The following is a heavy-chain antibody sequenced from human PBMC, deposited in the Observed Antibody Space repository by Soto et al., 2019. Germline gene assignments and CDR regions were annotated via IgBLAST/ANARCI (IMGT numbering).Heavy chain of an antibody. D-gene: IGHD6-13*01. V-gene: IGHV1-69*12. CDR1: GGTFSSYA. J-gene: IGHJ4*02. CDR2: IIPIFGTA. CDR3: ARSGSSWYYFDY. Sequence: QVQLVQSGAEVKKPGSSVKVSCKASGGTFSSYAISWVRQAPGQGLEWMGGIIPIFGTANYAQKFQGRVTIXAXESTSTASMELSSLRSEDTAVYYCARSGSSWYYFDYWGQGTLVTVSS.